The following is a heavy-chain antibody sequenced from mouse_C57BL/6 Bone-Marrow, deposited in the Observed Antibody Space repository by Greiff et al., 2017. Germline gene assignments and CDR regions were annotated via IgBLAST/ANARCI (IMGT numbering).Heavy chain of an antibody. V-gene: IGHV1-81*01. CDR2: IYPRSGNT. CDR3: ARSTVVATNFDY. CDR1: GYTFTSYG. D-gene: IGHD1-1*01. Sequence: QVQLQQSGAELARPGASVKLSCKASGYTFTSYGISWVKQRTGQGLEWSGEIYPRSGNTYYNEKFKGKATLTADKSSSTAYMELRSLTSEDSAVYFCARSTVVATNFDYWGQGTTLTVSS. J-gene: IGHJ2*01.